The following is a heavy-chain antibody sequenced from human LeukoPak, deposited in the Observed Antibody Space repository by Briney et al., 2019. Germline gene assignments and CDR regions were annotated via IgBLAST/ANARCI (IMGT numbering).Heavy chain of an antibody. Sequence: SVKVSCKASGGTFSSYAISWVRQAPGQGLEWMGRVIPILGIANYAQKFQGRVTITADKSTSTAYMELSSLRSEDTAVYYCARDPIVGLDYLGQGTLVTVSS. J-gene: IGHJ4*02. CDR2: VIPILGIA. CDR1: GGTFSSYA. V-gene: IGHV1-69*04. D-gene: IGHD1-26*01. CDR3: ARDPIVGLDY.